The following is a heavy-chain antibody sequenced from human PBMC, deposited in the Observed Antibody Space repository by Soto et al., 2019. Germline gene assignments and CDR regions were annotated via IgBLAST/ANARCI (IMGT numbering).Heavy chain of an antibody. D-gene: IGHD3-22*01. CDR1: GFTFSSYS. CDR2: ISSSSSYI. CDR3: ATSETKYYYDSSGYSLDLDY. V-gene: IGHV3-21*01. Sequence: GSLRLSCAASGFTFSSYSMNWVRQAPGKGLEWVSSISSSSSYIYYADSVKGRFTISRDNAKNSLYLQMNSLRAEDTAVYYCATSETKYYYDSSGYSLDLDYWGQGTLVTVSS. J-gene: IGHJ4*02.